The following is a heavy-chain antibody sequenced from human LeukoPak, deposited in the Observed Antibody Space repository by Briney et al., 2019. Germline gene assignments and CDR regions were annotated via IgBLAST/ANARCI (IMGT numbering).Heavy chain of an antibody. J-gene: IGHJ3*02. V-gene: IGHV1-69*13. CDR3: AREGGSSWPTAFDI. D-gene: IGHD6-13*01. CDR1: GGTFSSYA. Sequence: SVKVSCKASGGTFSSYAISWVRQAPGQGLEWMGGIIPTFGTANYAQKFQGRVTITADESTSTAYMELSSLRSEDTAVYYCAREGGSSWPTAFDIWGQGTMVTVSS. CDR2: IIPTFGTA.